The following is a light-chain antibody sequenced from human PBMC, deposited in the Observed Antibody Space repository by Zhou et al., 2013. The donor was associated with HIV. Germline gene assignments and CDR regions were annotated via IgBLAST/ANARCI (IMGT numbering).Light chain of an antibody. J-gene: IGKJ1*01. CDR2: GAS. Sequence: VLTQSPGTLSLSPGERGTLSCRASQNIAGNYLAWYQQKPGQAPRLLIYGASTKTTGIPDRFSGSGSGTDFTLTISRLELEDFAVYYCQHYGNSPSFGQGTKVEIK. CDR1: QNIAGNY. V-gene: IGKV3-20*01. CDR3: QHYGNSPS.